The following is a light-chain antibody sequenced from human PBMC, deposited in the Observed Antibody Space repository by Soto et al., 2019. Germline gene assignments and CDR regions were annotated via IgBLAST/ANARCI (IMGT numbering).Light chain of an antibody. CDR2: GTS. CDR1: QSVSSN. CDR3: QQYHNWPPYT. V-gene: IGKV3-15*01. J-gene: IGKJ2*01. Sequence: EIVMTQSPATLSVSPGERVTLSCRASQSVSSNLAWYQQKPGQAPRLLIYGTSTRATGIPARFSGSGSGTEFTLTISSLQSEDSAVYYCQQYHNWPPYTFGQGTKLEIK.